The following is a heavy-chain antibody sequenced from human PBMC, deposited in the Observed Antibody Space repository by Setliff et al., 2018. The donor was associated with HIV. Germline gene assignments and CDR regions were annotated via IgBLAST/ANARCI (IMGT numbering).Heavy chain of an antibody. V-gene: IGHV1-46*01. CDR1: GYTFTNYY. J-gene: IGHJ3*01. CDR3: ARETAPAHYYGSGSYRLHAFDV. Sequence: ASVKVSCKTSGYTFTNYYMHWMRQAPGQGLEWMGVVNTVGGGASYAQKFQGRLTVTRDTSTSTVYMELSSLRSGDTAVYYCARETAPAHYYGSGSYRLHAFDVWGQGTMVTVSS. CDR2: VNTVGGGA. D-gene: IGHD3-10*01.